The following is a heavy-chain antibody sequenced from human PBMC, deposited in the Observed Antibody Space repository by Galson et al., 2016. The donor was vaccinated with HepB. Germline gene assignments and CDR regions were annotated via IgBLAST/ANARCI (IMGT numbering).Heavy chain of an antibody. CDR1: GFTFRSYS. J-gene: IGHJ4*02. Sequence: SLRLSCAASGFTFRSYSMNWVRQAPGTGLGWVSYISVHYTIYYADSVRGRFTISRDNAKNSVYLQMNSRRAEATAVYFCARSVEGSFDYWGQGALVTVSS. CDR2: ISVHYTI. V-gene: IGHV3-48*04. CDR3: ARSVEGSFDY.